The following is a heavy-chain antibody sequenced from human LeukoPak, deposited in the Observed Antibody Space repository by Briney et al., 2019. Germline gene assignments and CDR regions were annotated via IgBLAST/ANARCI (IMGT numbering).Heavy chain of an antibody. D-gene: IGHD3-16*01. CDR2: INDDGRST. Sequence: GGSLRLSCAASGFTFSSYWMHWVRQAPGKGLEGVLRINDDGRSTSYADSVKGRFTISRDNAKNTLYLQMNSLRAEDTAVYYCARVRWGGLYYFDYWGQGTLVTVSS. CDR3: ARVRWGGLYYFDY. J-gene: IGHJ4*02. CDR1: GFTFSSYW. V-gene: IGHV3-74*01.